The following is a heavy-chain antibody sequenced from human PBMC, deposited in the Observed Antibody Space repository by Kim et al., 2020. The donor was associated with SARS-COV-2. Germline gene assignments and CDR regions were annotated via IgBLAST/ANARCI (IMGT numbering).Heavy chain of an antibody. CDR2: INHSGST. Sequence: SETLSLTCAVYGGSFSGYYWSWIRQPPGKGLEWIGEINHSGSTNYNPYLTSRVTITVDTSKNQFYLTLSSVTAADTGVYYCERHRTYYYGSGSSYPNWFDPWGQGALVTVSP. V-gene: IGHV4-34*01. J-gene: IGHJ5*02. CDR3: ERHRTYYYGSGSSYPNWFDP. D-gene: IGHD3-10*01. CDR1: GGSFSGYY.